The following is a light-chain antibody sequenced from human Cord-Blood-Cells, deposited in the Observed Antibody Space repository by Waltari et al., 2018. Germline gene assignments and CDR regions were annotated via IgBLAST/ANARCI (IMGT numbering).Light chain of an antibody. Sequence: QSVLTQPPSASGTPGQRVTISCSGSSSNIGSNYVYWYQQLPGTAPKLLIYRNNQRPSGVPERFSGSTSGTSASLAISGLRSEDESDYYCAAWDDSLSGWVFGGGTKLTVL. CDR3: AAWDDSLSGWV. V-gene: IGLV1-47*01. CDR1: SSNIGSNY. J-gene: IGLJ3*02. CDR2: RNN.